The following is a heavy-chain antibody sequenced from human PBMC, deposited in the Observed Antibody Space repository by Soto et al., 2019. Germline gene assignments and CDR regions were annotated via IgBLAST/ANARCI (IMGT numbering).Heavy chain of an antibody. CDR1: GFTFSSYG. V-gene: IGHV3-33*01. J-gene: IGHJ3*02. CDR3: ARVPYSSGWYDI. CDR2: IWYDGSNK. D-gene: IGHD6-19*01. Sequence: QVQLVESGGGVVQPGRSLRLSCAASGFTFSSYGMHWVRQAPGKGLEWVAVIWYDGSNKYYADSVKGRFTISRDNSKNALYLRMNSLRAEDTAVYYCARVPYSSGWYDIWGQGTMVTVAS.